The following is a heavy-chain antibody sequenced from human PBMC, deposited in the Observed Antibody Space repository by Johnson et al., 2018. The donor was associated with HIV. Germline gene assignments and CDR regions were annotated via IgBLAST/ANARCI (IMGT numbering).Heavy chain of an antibody. Sequence: VQLVESGGGLVQPGRSLRLSCAASGFTFDDYAMHWVRQAPGKGLEWVSGINWNSGSIGYADSVKGRFTISRDNAKNSLYLQMNSLRAEDTALYYCANLFRGDWGFDAFDIWGQGTMVTVSS. V-gene: IGHV3-9*01. CDR3: ANLFRGDWGFDAFDI. D-gene: IGHD7-27*01. CDR2: INWNSGSI. J-gene: IGHJ3*02. CDR1: GFTFDDYA.